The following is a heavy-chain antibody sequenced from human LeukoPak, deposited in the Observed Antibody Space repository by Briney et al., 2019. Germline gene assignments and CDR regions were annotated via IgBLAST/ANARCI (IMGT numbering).Heavy chain of an antibody. J-gene: IGHJ4*02. CDR3: ARDPRYCSSIICSQPFDY. D-gene: IGHD2-2*01. Sequence: GGSLRLSCAASGFTFSSYSMNWVRQAPGKGLEWVSSISSSSSYIYYADSVKGRFTISRDNAKNSLYLQMNNLRAEDTAVYCCARDPRYCSSIICSQPFDYWGQGTLVTVSS. CDR2: ISSSSSYI. V-gene: IGHV3-21*01. CDR1: GFTFSSYS.